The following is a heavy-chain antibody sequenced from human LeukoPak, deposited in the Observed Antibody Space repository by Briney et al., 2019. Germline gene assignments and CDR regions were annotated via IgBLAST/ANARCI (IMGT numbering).Heavy chain of an antibody. CDR2: ISAYNGNT. CDR1: GYTFTSYG. D-gene: IGHD2-2*01. J-gene: IGHJ4*02. Sequence: ASVKVSCKASGYTFTSYGISWVRQAPGQGLEWMGWISAYNGNTNYAQKLQGRVTMTTDTSTSTAYMELSSLRSEDTAVYYCAGGRTDIVVVPATLRNYYFDYWGQGTLVTVSS. V-gene: IGHV1-18*01. CDR3: AGGRTDIVVVPATLRNYYFDY.